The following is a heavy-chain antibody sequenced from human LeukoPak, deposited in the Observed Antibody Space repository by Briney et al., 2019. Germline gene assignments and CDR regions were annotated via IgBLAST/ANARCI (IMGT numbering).Heavy chain of an antibody. D-gene: IGHD2-2*01. J-gene: IGHJ4*02. V-gene: IGHV4-34*01. CDR1: GGSFSGYY. CDR2: INHSGST. Sequence: PSETLSLTCAVYGGSFSGYYWSWIRQPPGKGLEWIGEINHSGSTNYNPSLKSRVTISVYTSKNQFSLKLSSVTAADTAVYYCAPRHYSSSTGCYEYYWGQGTLVTVSS. CDR3: APRHYSSSTGCYEYY.